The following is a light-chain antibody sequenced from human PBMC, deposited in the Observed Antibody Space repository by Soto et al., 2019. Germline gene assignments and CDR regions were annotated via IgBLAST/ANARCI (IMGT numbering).Light chain of an antibody. V-gene: IGLV2-14*01. J-gene: IGLJ1*01. CDR2: EVS. CDR1: SSDVGAYNY. CDR3: RSYTTSRTYV. Sequence: QSVLTQPASVSGSPGQSITISCTGTSSDVGAYNYVSWYQQYPGKAPKLIIFEVSNRPSGISNRFSGSKSGNTASLTIAGLQAEDEADYYCRSYTTSRTYVFGTGPKVTVL.